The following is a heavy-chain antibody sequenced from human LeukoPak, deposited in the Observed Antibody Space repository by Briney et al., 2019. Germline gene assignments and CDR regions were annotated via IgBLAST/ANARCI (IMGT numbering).Heavy chain of an antibody. CDR2: IYYSGST. D-gene: IGHD3-3*01. Sequence: SETLSLTCTVSGGSISSYYWSWIRQPPGKGLEWIGYIYYSGSTNYNPSLKSRVTISVDTSKNQFSLKLSSVTAADTAVYYCASTRNYDLWSGSGYFDLWGRGTLVTVSS. CDR1: GGSISSYY. CDR3: ASTRNYDLWSGSGYFDL. J-gene: IGHJ2*01. V-gene: IGHV4-59*08.